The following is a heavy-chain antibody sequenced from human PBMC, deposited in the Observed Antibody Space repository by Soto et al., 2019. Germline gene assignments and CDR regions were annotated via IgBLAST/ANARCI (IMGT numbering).Heavy chain of an antibody. J-gene: IGHJ4*02. D-gene: IGHD1-26*01. CDR2: INGRGNYI. CDR1: GFTFSTYT. Sequence: EVQVVESGGDLVKPGGSLRLSCASSGFTFSTYTMNWVRQAPGKGLEWVSSINGRGNYIYYAESVKGRFTSSRDNAKNSLYLQMDRLRAEDTALYYCVREDGKVGTNSAFDYWGLGALVTVSS. V-gene: IGHV3-21*01. CDR3: VREDGKVGTNSAFDY.